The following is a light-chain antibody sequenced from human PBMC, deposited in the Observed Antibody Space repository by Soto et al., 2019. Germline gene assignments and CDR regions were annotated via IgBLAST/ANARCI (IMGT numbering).Light chain of an antibody. Sequence: QSALTQPASVSGSPGQSITISCTGSSSDVGTYDLVSWYQHHPGKAPKVIIYEGSKRPSGVSNRFSGSKSGNSASLTISALQSEDEADYFCCSYVGNDVVFGGGTQLTVL. J-gene: IGLJ2*01. V-gene: IGLV2-23*01. CDR1: SSDVGTYDL. CDR2: EGS. CDR3: CSYVGNDVV.